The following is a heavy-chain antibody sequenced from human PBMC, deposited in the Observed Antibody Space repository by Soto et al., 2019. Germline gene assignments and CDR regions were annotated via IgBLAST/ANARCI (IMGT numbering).Heavy chain of an antibody. V-gene: IGHV1-69*01. J-gene: IGHJ4*02. D-gene: IGHD3-16*01. CDR3: AREERGDMITFGAGGFDY. CDR1: GGTFSSYA. Sequence: QVQLVQSGAEVKKPGSSVKVSCKASGGTFSSYAISWVRQAPGQGLEWMGGIIPIFGTANYAQKFQGRVTIPADESTSTAYMELSSLRSEDTAVYYCAREERGDMITFGAGGFDYWGQGTLVTVSS. CDR2: IIPIFGTA.